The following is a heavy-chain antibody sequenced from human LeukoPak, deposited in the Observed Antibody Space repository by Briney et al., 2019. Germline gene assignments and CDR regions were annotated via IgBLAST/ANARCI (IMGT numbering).Heavy chain of an antibody. Sequence: PGRSLRLPCAASGFTFSSYAMHWVRQAPGKGLEWVAVISYDGSNKYYADSVKGRFTISRDNSKNTLYLQMNSLRAEDTAVYYCARGESVFYYYYYMDVWGKGTTVTVSS. CDR3: ARGESVFYYYYYMDV. J-gene: IGHJ6*03. D-gene: IGHD3-10*01. CDR2: ISYDGSNK. CDR1: GFTFSSYA. V-gene: IGHV3-30*01.